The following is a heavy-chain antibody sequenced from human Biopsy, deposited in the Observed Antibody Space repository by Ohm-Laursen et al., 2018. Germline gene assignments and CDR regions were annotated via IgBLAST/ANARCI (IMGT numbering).Heavy chain of an antibody. CDR3: ARDGRGYNYQYYYGMDV. Sequence: GSLRLSCAASGFTLSYYSMTWVRQAPGKGLEWVSSIRSGGDYMFYADSVKGRFTISRDNAKNTVDLQMNSLRAEDTAVYYCARDGRGYNYQYYYGMDVWGQGTAVTVSS. CDR1: GFTLSYYS. J-gene: IGHJ6*02. D-gene: IGHD1-1*01. V-gene: IGHV3-21*01. CDR2: IRSGGDYM.